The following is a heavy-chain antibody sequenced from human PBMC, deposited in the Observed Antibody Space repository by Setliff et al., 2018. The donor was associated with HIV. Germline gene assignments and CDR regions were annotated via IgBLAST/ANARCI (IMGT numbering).Heavy chain of an antibody. D-gene: IGHD6-19*01. CDR2: IYHSEST. CDR1: GYSISSGYY. CDR3: AGLPYSSGWYLDY. Sequence: PPETLSLTCAVSGYSISSGYYWGLIRQPPGKGLEWIGSIYHSESTYYNPSLKSRVTISVDTSKNQFSLKLSSVTAADTAVYYCAGLPYSSGWYLDYWGQGTLVTVSS. V-gene: IGHV4-38-2*01. J-gene: IGHJ4*02.